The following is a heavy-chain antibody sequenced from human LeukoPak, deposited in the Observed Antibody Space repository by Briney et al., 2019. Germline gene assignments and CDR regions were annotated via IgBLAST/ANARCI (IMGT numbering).Heavy chain of an antibody. J-gene: IGHJ4*02. CDR1: GYTCTGYY. V-gene: IGHV1-2*02. Sequence: GASVKVSCKASGYTCTGYYMHWVRQAPGQGLEWMGYIYPNSGATKYAQKFPGRVTMTRDTSISTAYMELSGLRSDDTAVYYCGTLLSNGPFDYWGQGSLVTVSS. CDR2: IYPNSGAT. CDR3: GTLLSNGPFDY.